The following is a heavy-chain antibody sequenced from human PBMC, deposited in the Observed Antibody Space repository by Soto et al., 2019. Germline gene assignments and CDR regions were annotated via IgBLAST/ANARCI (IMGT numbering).Heavy chain of an antibody. CDR1: GASISSGGHS. J-gene: IGHJ4*02. CDR3: ARLTGDPDS. D-gene: IGHD1-20*01. Sequence: QVQLQESGPGLVKPSQTLSLTCAVSGASISSGGHSWTWIRQPPGEGLEWIGYFSHTGGTYYNPSLKRRVIISVDGSKNHLSLKLRSVTAADTAVYYCARLTGDPDSWGQGTLVTVSS. V-gene: IGHV4-30-2*01. CDR2: FSHTGGT.